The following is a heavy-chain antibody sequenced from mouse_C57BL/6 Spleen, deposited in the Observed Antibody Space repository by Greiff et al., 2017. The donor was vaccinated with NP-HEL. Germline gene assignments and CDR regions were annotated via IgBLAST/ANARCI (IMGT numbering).Heavy chain of an antibody. Sequence: VQLQQSGAELVRPGASVTLSCKASGYTFTDYEMHWVKQTPVHGLEWIGAIDPETGGTAYNQKFKGKAILTADKSSSTAYMELRSLTSEDSAVYYCTRDGNYDAWFAYWGQGTLVTVSA. V-gene: IGHV1-15*01. CDR1: GYTFTDYE. J-gene: IGHJ3*01. CDR3: TRDGNYDAWFAY. CDR2: IDPETGGT. D-gene: IGHD2-1*01.